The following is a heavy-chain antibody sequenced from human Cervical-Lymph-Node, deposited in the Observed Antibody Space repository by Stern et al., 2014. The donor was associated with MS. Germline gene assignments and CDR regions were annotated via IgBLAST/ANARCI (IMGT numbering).Heavy chain of an antibody. Sequence: VQLEESGPGLMKPSQTLSLTCTVSGGSISSDDYYWSWIRQHPGKGLEWIGYIYYSGSTYYNPSLKSRVTISVDTSKSQFSLKLSSVTAADTAVYYCARDGPQVGAGSFDIWGQGTMVTVSS. V-gene: IGHV4-31*03. CDR2: IYYSGST. CDR3: ARDGPQVGAGSFDI. CDR1: GGSISSDDYY. D-gene: IGHD1-26*01. J-gene: IGHJ3*02.